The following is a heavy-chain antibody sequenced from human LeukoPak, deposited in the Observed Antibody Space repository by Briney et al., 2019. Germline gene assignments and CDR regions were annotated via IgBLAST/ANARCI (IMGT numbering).Heavy chain of an antibody. J-gene: IGHJ4*02. Sequence: SETLSLTCTVSGGSITSYYWSWIRQPAGKGLEWIGRIYTSGCTNYNPSLKSRVTMSVDTSKNQFSLKLSSVTAADTAVYYCARDYYGSGSYYGFDYWGQGTLVTVSS. CDR2: IYTSGCT. CDR1: GGSITSYY. D-gene: IGHD3-10*01. CDR3: ARDYYGSGSYYGFDY. V-gene: IGHV4-4*07.